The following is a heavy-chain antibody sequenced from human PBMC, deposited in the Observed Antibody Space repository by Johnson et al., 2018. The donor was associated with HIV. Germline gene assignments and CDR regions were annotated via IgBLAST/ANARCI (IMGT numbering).Heavy chain of an antibody. CDR1: GFTFSSYA. Sequence: QVQLVESGGGVVQPGRSLRLSCAASGFTFSSYAMHWVRQAPGKGLAWVAVISYDGSNKYYADSVKGRFTISRDNSKNSLYLQMNSLRAEDTALYYCARPIFGVVSSPVDAFGVWGQGTMVTVSS. D-gene: IGHD3-3*01. J-gene: IGHJ3*01. CDR2: ISYDGSNK. V-gene: IGHV3-30*04. CDR3: ARPIFGVVSSPVDAFGV.